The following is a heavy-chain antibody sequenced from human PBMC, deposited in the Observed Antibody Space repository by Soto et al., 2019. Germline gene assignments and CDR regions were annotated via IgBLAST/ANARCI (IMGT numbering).Heavy chain of an antibody. CDR2: ISGSGGST. CDR3: ARDRLGGSQLRGA. J-gene: IGHJ5*02. Sequence: EVQLLESGGGLVQPGGSLRLSCAASGFTFSSYAMSWVRQAPGKGLEWVSAISGSGGSTYYADSVKGRFTISRDNSKNTLYLQMNSLRAEDTAVYYCARDRLGGSQLRGAWGQGTLVTVSS. CDR1: GFTFSSYA. D-gene: IGHD1-26*01. V-gene: IGHV3-23*01.